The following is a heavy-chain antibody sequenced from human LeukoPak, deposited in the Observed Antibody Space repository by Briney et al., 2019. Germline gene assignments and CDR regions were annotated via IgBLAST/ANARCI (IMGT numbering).Heavy chain of an antibody. CDR2: ISSRTM. CDR1: GFTFSTYS. V-gene: IGHV3-48*04. J-gene: IGHJ4*02. CDR3: ARTREQVLLLPHPFDH. D-gene: IGHD1/OR15-1a*01. Sequence: GGSLRLSCTASGFTFSTYSMNCPRQAPGKGPECLAYISSRTMFYADSVKGRFTISRDNTKNSLYLQMNGLSVEDTALYYCARTREQVLLLPHPFDHWGQGTLVTVSS.